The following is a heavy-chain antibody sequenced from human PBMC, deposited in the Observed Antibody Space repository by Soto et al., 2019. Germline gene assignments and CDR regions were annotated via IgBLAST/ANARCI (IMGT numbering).Heavy chain of an antibody. CDR2: ISGSGGST. Sequence: EVQLLESGGGLVQPGGSLRLSCAASGFTFSSYAMSWVRQAPGKGLEWVSAISGSGGSTYYADSVKGRFTISRDNSKNTLYLQMNSLRAEDTAVYYCAKESNDYGDYGNWFDPWGQGTLVTVSS. J-gene: IGHJ5*02. V-gene: IGHV3-23*01. CDR3: AKESNDYGDYGNWFDP. CDR1: GFTFSSYA. D-gene: IGHD4-17*01.